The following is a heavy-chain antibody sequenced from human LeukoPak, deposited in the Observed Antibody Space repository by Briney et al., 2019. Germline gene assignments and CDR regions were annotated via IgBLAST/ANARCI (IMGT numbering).Heavy chain of an antibody. CDR1: GYTFTSYG. CDR3: ARFGPAMAPYYYYYMDV. D-gene: IGHD5-18*01. CDR2: ISAYNGNT. V-gene: IGHV1-18*01. Sequence: GISVKVSFKASGYTFTSYGISWVRQAPGQGLEWMGWISAYNGNTNYAQKLQSRVTMTTDTSTGTAYMELRSLKSDDTAVYYCARFGPAMAPYYYYYMDVWGKGTTVTVSS. J-gene: IGHJ6*03.